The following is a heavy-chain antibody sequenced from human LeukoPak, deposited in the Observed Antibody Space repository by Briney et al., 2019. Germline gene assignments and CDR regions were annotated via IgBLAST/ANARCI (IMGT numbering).Heavy chain of an antibody. D-gene: IGHD2-15*01. CDR3: AGPGEYCSGGSCYPQFDY. V-gene: IGHV4-59*12. J-gene: IGHJ4*02. CDR1: GDSISSYY. CDR2: IYYSGRT. Sequence: SETLSLTCTVSGDSISSYYWSWIRQPPGKGLEWIGYIYYSGRTKYNPSLKSRVTISVDTSKNQFSLKLSSVTAADTAVYYCAGPGEYCSGGSCYPQFDYWGQGTLVTVSS.